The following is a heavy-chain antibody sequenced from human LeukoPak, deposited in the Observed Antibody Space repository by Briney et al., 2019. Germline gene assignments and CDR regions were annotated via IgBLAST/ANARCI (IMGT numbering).Heavy chain of an antibody. CDR1: GGSFSSYY. CDR2: INHSGST. V-gene: IGHV4-34*01. Sequence: SETLSPTCAVYGGSFSSYYWSWIRQPPGKGLEWIGEINHSGSTNYNPSLKSRVTISVDTSKNQFSLKLSSVTAADTAVYYCARLGYCSSTSCFWFDPWGQGTLVTVSS. CDR3: ARLGYCSSTSCFWFDP. J-gene: IGHJ5*02. D-gene: IGHD2-2*01.